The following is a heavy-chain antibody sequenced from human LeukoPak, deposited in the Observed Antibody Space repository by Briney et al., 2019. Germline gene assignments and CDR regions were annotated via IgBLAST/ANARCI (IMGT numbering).Heavy chain of an antibody. D-gene: IGHD3-3*01. CDR1: GYTYTSYD. Sequence: ASVKVSCKASGYTYTSYDINWVRQATGQGLEWMGWMNPNSGNTGYAQKFQGRVTVTRNTSISTAYMELSSLRSEDTAVYYCARARLPYYDFWSGYNHYDYWGQGTLVTVSS. CDR3: ARARLPYYDFWSGYNHYDY. CDR2: MNPNSGNT. V-gene: IGHV1-8*01. J-gene: IGHJ4*02.